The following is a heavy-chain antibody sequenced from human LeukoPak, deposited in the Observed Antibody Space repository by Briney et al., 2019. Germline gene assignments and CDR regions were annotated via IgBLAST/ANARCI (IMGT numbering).Heavy chain of an antibody. CDR3: ARLGGSDSRGYYTEIDY. CDR1: GYSFTSYW. V-gene: IGHV5-51*01. J-gene: IGHJ4*02. D-gene: IGHD3-22*01. Sequence: GESLKISCKGSGYSFTSYWIGWVRQMPGKGLEWMGIIYPGDSDTRYSPSFQGQVTISADKSISTAYLQWSSLKATDTAMYYCARLGGSDSRGYYTEIDYWGQGTLVTVSS. CDR2: IYPGDSDT.